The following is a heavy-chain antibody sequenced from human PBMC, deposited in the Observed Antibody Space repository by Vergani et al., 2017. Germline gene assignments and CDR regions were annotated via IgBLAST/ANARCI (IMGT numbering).Heavy chain of an antibody. CDR2: INHSGST. CDR1: GGSFSGYY. V-gene: IGHV4-34*09. CDR3: ARGGYYYDSSGYYTIDY. Sequence: QVQLQESGPGLVKPSQTLSLTCTVSGGSFSGYYWSWIRQPPGKGLEWIGEINHSGSTNYNPSLKSRVTISVDTSKNQFSLKLSSVTAADTAVYYCARGGYYYDSSGYYTIDYWGQGTLVTVSS. J-gene: IGHJ4*02. D-gene: IGHD3-22*01.